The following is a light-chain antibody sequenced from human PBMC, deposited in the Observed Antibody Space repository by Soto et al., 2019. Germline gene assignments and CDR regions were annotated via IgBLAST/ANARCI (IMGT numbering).Light chain of an antibody. CDR3: SSYTPGSTLLV. CDR1: SSDIGGYNY. J-gene: IGLJ2*01. CDR2: DVS. V-gene: IGLV2-14*01. Sequence: QSVLTQPASVSGSPGQSITISCTGTSSDIGGYNYVSWYQQHPGKAPKLMIYDVSNRPSGVSNRFSASKSGNTASLTISGLQAEDEADYYCSSYTPGSTLLVFGGGTKLTVL.